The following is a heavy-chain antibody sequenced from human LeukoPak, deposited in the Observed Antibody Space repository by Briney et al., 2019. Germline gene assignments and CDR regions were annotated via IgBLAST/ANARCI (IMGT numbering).Heavy chain of an antibody. CDR3: ARDRITTGRYNWFDP. V-gene: IGHV4-34*01. CDR1: GGSFSGYY. CDR2: INHSGST. D-gene: IGHD3-10*01. J-gene: IGHJ5*02. Sequence: SETLSLTCAVYGGSFSGYYWSWIRQPPGKGLEWIGEINHSGSTNYNPSLKSRVTISVDTSKNQFSLKLSSVTAADTAVYYCARDRITTGRYNWFDPWGQGTLVTVSS.